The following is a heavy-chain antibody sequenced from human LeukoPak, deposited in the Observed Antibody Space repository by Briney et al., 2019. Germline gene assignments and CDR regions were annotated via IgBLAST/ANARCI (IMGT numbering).Heavy chain of an antibody. CDR2: INHSGST. CDR1: GGSYSGYY. Sequence: SETLTLTCAVYGGSYSGYYWSWIRQPPGKELEWIGEINHSGSTNYNPSLKSRVTISVDTSKNQFSLKLSSVTAADTAVYYCARGSLGDYVWGSYRYRVQIYFDYWGQGTLVTVSS. D-gene: IGHD3-16*02. CDR3: ARGSLGDYVWGSYRYRVQIYFDY. J-gene: IGHJ4*02. V-gene: IGHV4-34*01.